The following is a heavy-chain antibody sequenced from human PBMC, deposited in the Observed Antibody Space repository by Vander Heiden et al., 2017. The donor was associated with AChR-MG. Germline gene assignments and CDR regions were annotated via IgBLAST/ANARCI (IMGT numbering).Heavy chain of an antibody. Sequence: QVQLVESGGGVVQPGRSLRLSCAASGFTFSSYGMHWVRQAPGKGLEWVAVIWYDGSNKYYADSVKGRVTISRDNSKNTLYLQMNSLRAEDTAVYYCARDQRTYQRLMNLYFDYWGQVTLVTVSS. D-gene: IGHD2-2*01. CDR2: IWYDGSNK. CDR1: GFTFSSYG. J-gene: IGHJ4*02. V-gene: IGHV3-33*01. CDR3: ARDQRTYQRLMNLYFDY.